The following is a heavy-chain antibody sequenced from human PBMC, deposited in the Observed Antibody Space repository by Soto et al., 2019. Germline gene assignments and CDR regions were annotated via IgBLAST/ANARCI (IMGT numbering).Heavy chain of an antibody. CDR2: IYPGDSDT. V-gene: IGHV5-51*01. J-gene: IGHJ6*02. CDR3: ARPPRGAHGMDV. CDR1: GYPFTSYW. Sequence: GVSLKISCQASGYPFTSYWIGWVRQTPGKGLEWMGIIYPGDSDTKYSPSFQGQVTISVDKSTSTAYLQWSSLKASDSAMYYCARPPRGAHGMDVWGQGTTVTVS.